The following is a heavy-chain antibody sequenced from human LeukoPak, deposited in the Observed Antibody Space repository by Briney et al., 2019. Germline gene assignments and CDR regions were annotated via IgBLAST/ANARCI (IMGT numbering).Heavy chain of an antibody. Sequence: GESLKISCQASGYSFSNYWIGWVRQLPDKGLKWMAIIYPGDSDTRYSPSFQGQVTISADKSISTAYLQWSSLKASDTAMYYCARHAVSSSSWGYFDYWGQGTLVTVSS. CDR1: GYSFSNYW. J-gene: IGHJ4*02. CDR2: IYPGDSDT. V-gene: IGHV5-51*01. CDR3: ARHAVSSSSWGYFDY. D-gene: IGHD6-6*01.